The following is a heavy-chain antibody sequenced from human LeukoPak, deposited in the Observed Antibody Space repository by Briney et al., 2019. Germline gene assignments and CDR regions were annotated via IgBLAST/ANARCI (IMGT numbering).Heavy chain of an antibody. CDR3: AKTVVVTANPWAFDI. CDR2: IKTDGSQI. J-gene: IGHJ3*02. V-gene: IGHV3-7*03. CDR1: GFTVSSNY. Sequence: PGGSLRLSCAASGFTVSSNYMSWVRQAPGKGLEWVANIKTDGSQIYYVDSVKGRFTISRDNAKNSLYLQMNSLRAEDTAVYYCAKTVVVTANPWAFDIWGQGTMVTVSS. D-gene: IGHD2-21*02.